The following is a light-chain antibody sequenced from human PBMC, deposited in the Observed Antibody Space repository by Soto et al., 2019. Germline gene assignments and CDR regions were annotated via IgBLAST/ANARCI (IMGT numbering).Light chain of an antibody. J-gene: IGLJ3*02. V-gene: IGLV3-21*02. Sequence: SYELTQPLSASVAPGQTATITCGGNNIGSKSVHWYQQKPGQAPVLVVYDDDDRPSGIPERFSGSNSGNTATLTISRVEAGDEADYYCQVWDRGSDHWVFGGGTKLTVL. CDR2: DDD. CDR1: NIGSKS. CDR3: QVWDRGSDHWV.